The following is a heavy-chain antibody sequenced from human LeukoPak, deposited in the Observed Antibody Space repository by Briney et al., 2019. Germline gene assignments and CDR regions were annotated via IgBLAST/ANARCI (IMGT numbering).Heavy chain of an antibody. Sequence: SETLSLTCAVYGGSFSGYYWSWIRQPPGKGLEWIGYIYYSGSTNYNPSLKSRVTISVDTSKNQFSLKLSSVTAADTAVYYCARADILTESMDYWGQGTLVTASS. CDR3: ARADILTESMDY. CDR2: IYYSGST. J-gene: IGHJ4*02. V-gene: IGHV4-59*01. D-gene: IGHD3-9*01. CDR1: GGSFSGYY.